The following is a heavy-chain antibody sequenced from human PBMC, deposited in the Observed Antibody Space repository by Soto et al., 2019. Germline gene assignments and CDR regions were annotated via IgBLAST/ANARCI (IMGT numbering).Heavy chain of an antibody. D-gene: IGHD3-22*01. Sequence: SETLSLTCTVSGDSISDYYWSWIRQPAGKGLEWIGRLYNSGSTKSNPSLKSQVTMSADTSKNQLSLSLRSVTAADTAIYYCARMYNSGYYRPEGDYYFYVMDVWGQGTMVTVSS. CDR3: ARMYNSGYYRPEGDYYFYVMDV. J-gene: IGHJ6*02. CDR1: GDSISDYY. CDR2: LYNSGST. V-gene: IGHV4-4*07.